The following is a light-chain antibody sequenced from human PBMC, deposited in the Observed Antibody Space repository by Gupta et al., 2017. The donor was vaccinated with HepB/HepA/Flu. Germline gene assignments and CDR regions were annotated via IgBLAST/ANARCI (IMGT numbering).Light chain of an antibody. V-gene: IGKV3-15*01. Sequence: EIVMTQSPATLSVSPGERATLFCRASQSVSNLAWYQQEPGQAPRLLIYGASTRATGSPARFSGSGSGTEFTLTISSLQSEDFAVYYCQQYDKWPSWTFGQGTKVEIK. J-gene: IGKJ1*01. CDR1: QSVSN. CDR3: QQYDKWPSWT. CDR2: GAS.